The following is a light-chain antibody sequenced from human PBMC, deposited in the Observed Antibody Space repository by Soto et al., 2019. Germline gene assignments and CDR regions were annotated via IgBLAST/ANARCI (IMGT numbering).Light chain of an antibody. V-gene: IGKV3-11*01. J-gene: IGKJ5*01. CDR2: GAS. CDR1: QSVSSN. CDR3: QQRSNWPL. Sequence: EIVMTQSPATLSVSTGERATLSCRASQSVSSNLAWYQQKPGQAPRLLIYGASSRATGIADRFSGSGSGTDFTLTISSLEPEDFAVYYCQQRSNWPLFGQGTRLEIK.